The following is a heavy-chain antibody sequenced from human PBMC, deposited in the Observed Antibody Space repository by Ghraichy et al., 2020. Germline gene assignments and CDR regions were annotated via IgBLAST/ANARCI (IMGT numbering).Heavy chain of an antibody. D-gene: IGHD1/OR15-1a*01. CDR1: GFSLSTSGMC. Sequence: SGPTLVKPTQTLTLTCTFSGFSLSTSGMCVSWIRQPPGKALEWLERIDWDDDKYYSTSLKTRLTISKDTSKNQVGLTMTNMDPVDTATYYCARIRGEQYGMDVWCQGTTVTVSS. CDR2: IDWDDDK. V-gene: IGHV2-70*11. J-gene: IGHJ6*02. CDR3: ARIRGEQYGMDV.